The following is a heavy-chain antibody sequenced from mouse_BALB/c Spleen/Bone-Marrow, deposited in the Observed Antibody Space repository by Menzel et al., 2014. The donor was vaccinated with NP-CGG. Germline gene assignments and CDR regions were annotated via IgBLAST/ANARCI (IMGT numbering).Heavy chain of an antibody. D-gene: IGHD1-1*01. CDR3: ARYYYGSSYFDY. Sequence: VQLQQPGAELVKPGASVKLSCTASGFNIKDTYMHWVKQRPEQGLEWIGRIDPANGNTKYDPKFQGKATITADTSSNTAHLQLSSLTSEDTAVYYCARYYYGSSYFDYGGQGTTLTVSS. V-gene: IGHV14-3*02. J-gene: IGHJ2*01. CDR1: GFNIKDTY. CDR2: IDPANGNT.